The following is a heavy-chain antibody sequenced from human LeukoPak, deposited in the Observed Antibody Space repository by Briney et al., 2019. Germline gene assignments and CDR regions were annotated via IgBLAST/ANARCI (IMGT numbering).Heavy chain of an antibody. D-gene: IGHD7-27*01. CDR1: GDSISYFY. Sequence: SETLSLTCSVSGDSISYFYWSWIRQTAGKGLEWIGRIYNSGSTDYNASLKSRVTMSVDTSKNQLSLKVISVTAADTAVYYCARDHALGYFDIWGQGTRVTVSS. CDR3: ARDHALGYFDI. V-gene: IGHV4-4*07. J-gene: IGHJ3*02. CDR2: IYNSGST.